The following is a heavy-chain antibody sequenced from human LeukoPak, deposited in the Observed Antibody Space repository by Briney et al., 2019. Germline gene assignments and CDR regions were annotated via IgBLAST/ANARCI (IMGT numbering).Heavy chain of an antibody. J-gene: IGHJ4*02. CDR1: EYTFTGYY. V-gene: IGHV1-2*06. CDR2: INPNSGGT. CDR3: ASYYDSSGYLSDY. D-gene: IGHD3-22*01. Sequence: ASVKVSCKASEYTFTGYYMHWVRQAPGQGLEWMGRINPNSGGTNYAQKFQGRVTMTRDTSISTAYMELSRLRSDDTAVYYCASYYDSSGYLSDYWGQGTLVTVSS.